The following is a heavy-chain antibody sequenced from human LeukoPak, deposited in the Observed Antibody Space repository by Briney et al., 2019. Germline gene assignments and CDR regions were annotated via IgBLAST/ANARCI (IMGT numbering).Heavy chain of an antibody. CDR2: IQQSVYT. J-gene: IGHJ4*02. CDR3: ARGYSRVLIDD. D-gene: IGHD1-26*01. V-gene: IGHV4-34*01. CDR1: GLSFSDYY. Sequence: SETLSLTCAVYGLSFSDYYWSWIRQPPGKGLDWIGEIQQSVYTNYNPSLKSRVTISVDTSKNQLSLKLSSVTAADTAVYYCARGYSRVLIDDWGQGTLVTVSS.